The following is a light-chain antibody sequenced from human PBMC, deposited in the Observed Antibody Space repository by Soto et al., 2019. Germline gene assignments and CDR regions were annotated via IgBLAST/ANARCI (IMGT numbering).Light chain of an antibody. V-gene: IGKV3-15*01. CDR1: QMVSSY. Sequence: PRSCRASQMVSSYLAWYQQKPGQAPRLLIYEASTRATGIPARFSGSGSGTEFTLTICSLQPEDFAVYYCKLYSKLSQTVCQGTKVDI. J-gene: IGKJ1*01. CDR3: KLYSKLSQT. CDR2: EAS.